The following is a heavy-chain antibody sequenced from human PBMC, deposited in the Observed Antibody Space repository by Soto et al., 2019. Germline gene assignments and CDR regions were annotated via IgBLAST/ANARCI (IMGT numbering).Heavy chain of an antibody. V-gene: IGHV1-3*01. CDR3: ARVSYVGSGSYGLPRYGMDV. Sequence: QVQLVQSGAEVKKPGASVKVSCKASGYTFTSYAMHWVRQAPGQRLEWMGWINAGNGNTKYSQKFQGRVTITRDTSASTAYMELSSLRSEDTAVYYCARVSYVGSGSYGLPRYGMDVWGQGTTVTVSS. J-gene: IGHJ6*02. CDR2: INAGNGNT. D-gene: IGHD3-10*01. CDR1: GYTFTSYA.